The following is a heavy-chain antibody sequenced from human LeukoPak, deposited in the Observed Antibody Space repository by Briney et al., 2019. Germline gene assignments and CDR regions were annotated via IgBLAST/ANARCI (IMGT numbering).Heavy chain of an antibody. J-gene: IGHJ4*02. D-gene: IGHD2-15*01. CDR1: GFTFSNYW. Sequence: GSLRLSCAASGFTFSNYWMTWIRQSPGKGLEWIGEIDHSGTTTYNPSLRSRVTISVDTSKNQLSLRLSSVTAADTAVYYCARGRQYGYSPFAYWGQGTLVTVSS. CDR2: IDHSGTT. V-gene: IGHV4-34*01. CDR3: ARGRQYGYSPFAY.